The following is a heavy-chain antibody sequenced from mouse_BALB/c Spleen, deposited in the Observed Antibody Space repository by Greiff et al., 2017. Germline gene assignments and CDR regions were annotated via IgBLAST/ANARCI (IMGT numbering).Heavy chain of an antibody. CDR3: ARGYYGSSFDY. Sequence: EVKVVESGGGLVKPGGSLKLSCAASGFTFSDYYMYWVRQTPEKRLEWVATISDGGSYTYYPDSVKGRFTISRDSAKNNLYLQMSSLKSEDTAMYYCARGYYGSSFDYWGQGTTLTVSS. CDR2: ISDGGSYT. CDR1: GFTFSDYY. V-gene: IGHV5-4*02. D-gene: IGHD1-1*01. J-gene: IGHJ2*01.